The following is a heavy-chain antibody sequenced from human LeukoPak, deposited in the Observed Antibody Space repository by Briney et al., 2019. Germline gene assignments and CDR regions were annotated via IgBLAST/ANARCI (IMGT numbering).Heavy chain of an antibody. CDR1: GGSISSGSYY. CDR3: ARGSPLWFGELLSWWFDP. Sequence: SQTPSLTCTVSGGSISSGSYYWSWIRQPAGKGLEWIGRIYTSGSTNYNPSLKSRVTISVDTSKNQFSLKLSSATAADTAVYYCARGSPLWFGELLSWWFDPWGQGTLVTVSS. J-gene: IGHJ5*02. CDR2: IYTSGST. V-gene: IGHV4-61*02. D-gene: IGHD3-10*01.